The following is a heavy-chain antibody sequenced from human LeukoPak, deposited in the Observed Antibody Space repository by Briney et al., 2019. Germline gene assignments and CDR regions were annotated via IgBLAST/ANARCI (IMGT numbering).Heavy chain of an antibody. CDR2: ISGSGGST. Sequence: GGSLRLSCAVSGFTFSNYAMTWVRQAPGKGLEWVSAISGSGGSTYYADSVKGRFTISRDNSKNTLYLQMNSLRAEDTAVYYCAKGGYSSSPLHYWGQGTLVTVSS. V-gene: IGHV3-23*01. D-gene: IGHD6-13*01. CDR1: GFTFSNYA. CDR3: AKGGYSSSPLHY. J-gene: IGHJ4*02.